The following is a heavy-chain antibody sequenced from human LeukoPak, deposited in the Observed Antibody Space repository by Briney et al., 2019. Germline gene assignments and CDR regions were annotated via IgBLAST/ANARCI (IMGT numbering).Heavy chain of an antibody. CDR3: ARDSNGYAFDS. J-gene: IGHJ4*02. V-gene: IGHV3-21*01. CDR1: GFTFSSYS. Sequence: GGSLRLSCAASGFTFSSYSMNWVRQAPGKGLEWVSSISSSSSYICYADSVKGRFTISRDNAKNSLYLQMNSLRAEDTAVYYCARDSNGYAFDSWGQGTLVTVSS. CDR2: ISSSSSYI. D-gene: IGHD5-12*01.